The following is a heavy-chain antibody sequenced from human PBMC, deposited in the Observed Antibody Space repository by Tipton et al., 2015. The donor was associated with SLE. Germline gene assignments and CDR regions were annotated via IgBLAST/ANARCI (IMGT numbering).Heavy chain of an antibody. D-gene: IGHD3-3*01. Sequence: SLRLSCAASGFTFSSYAMSWVRQAPGKGLEWVSAISSNGGSTYYADSVKGRFTISRDNSKNTLYLQMSSLRAEDTAVYYCVKDKELLEWLSFVYWGQGTLVTVSS. CDR3: VKDKELLEWLSFVY. CDR2: ISSNGGST. CDR1: GFTFSSYA. V-gene: IGHV3-64D*06. J-gene: IGHJ4*02.